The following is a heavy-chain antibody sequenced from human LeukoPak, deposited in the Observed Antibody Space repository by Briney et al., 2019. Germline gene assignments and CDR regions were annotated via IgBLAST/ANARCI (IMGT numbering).Heavy chain of an antibody. V-gene: IGHV4-39*07. J-gene: IGHJ6*02. CDR3: ARGGHEGPYCSSTSCPSSGMDV. CDR2: INHSGST. CDR1: SGSISSTSYS. Sequence: SETLSLTCSVSSGSISSTSYSWGWIRQPPGKGLEWIGEINHSGSTNYNPSLKSRVTISVDTSKNQFSLKLSSVTAADTAVYYCARGGHEGPYCSSTSCPSSGMDVWGQGTTVTVSS. D-gene: IGHD2-2*01.